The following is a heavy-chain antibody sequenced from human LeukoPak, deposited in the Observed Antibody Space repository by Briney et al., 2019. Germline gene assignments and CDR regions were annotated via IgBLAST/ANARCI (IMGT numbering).Heavy chain of an antibody. CDR3: ARVPRIRGTIFGVVSTYYFDY. CDR1: GGSFSGYY. V-gene: IGHV4-34*01. D-gene: IGHD3-3*01. J-gene: IGHJ4*02. Sequence: SETLSLTCAVYGGSFSGYYWSWIRQPPGKGLEGIGEINHSGSTNYNPSLKSRVTISVDTSKNQFSLKLSSVTAADTAVYYCARVPRIRGTIFGVVSTYYFDYWGQGTLVTVSS. CDR2: INHSGST.